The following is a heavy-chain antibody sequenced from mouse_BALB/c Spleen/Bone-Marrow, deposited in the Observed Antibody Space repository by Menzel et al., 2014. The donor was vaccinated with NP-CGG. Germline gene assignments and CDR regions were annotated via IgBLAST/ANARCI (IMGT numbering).Heavy chain of an antibody. V-gene: IGHV5-6-3*01. CDR1: GFTFSNYG. J-gene: IGHJ4*01. CDR3: ARENYRYFYAMDY. CDR2: INSNGGST. Sequence: EVMLVESGGGLVQPGGSLKLSCAASGFTFSNYGTSWVRQTPDKRLELVATINSNGGSTYYPDSVKGRFTISRDNAKNTLYLQMSSPKSEHTAMYYCARENYRYFYAMDYWGQGTSVTVSS. D-gene: IGHD2-14*01.